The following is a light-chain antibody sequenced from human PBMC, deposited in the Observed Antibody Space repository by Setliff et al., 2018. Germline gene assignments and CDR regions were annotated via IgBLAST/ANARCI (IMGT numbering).Light chain of an antibody. V-gene: IGLV2-14*03. CDR3: SSYTGSDTIV. J-gene: IGLJ1*01. CDR2: EVT. CDR1: RSDVGAYDY. Sequence: QSALTQPASVSASPGQSISISCSGTRSDVGAYDYASWYQQHPGKAPKVLIYEVTNRPSGVSDRFSGSKSGNTASLSISGLQAEDEADYYCSSYTGSDTIVFGTGTKGTVL.